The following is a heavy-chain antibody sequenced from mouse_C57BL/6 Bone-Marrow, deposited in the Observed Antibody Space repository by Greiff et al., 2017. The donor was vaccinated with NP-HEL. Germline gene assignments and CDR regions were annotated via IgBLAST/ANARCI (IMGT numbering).Heavy chain of an antibody. J-gene: IGHJ4*01. Sequence: EVQLQQSGPELVKPGASVKISCKASGYTFTDYYMNWVKQSHGKSLEWIGDINPNNGGTSYNQKFKGKATLTVDKSSSTAYMELRSLTSADSAVYYCASGTGYYAMDYWGQGTSVTVSS. CDR3: ASGTGYYAMDY. CDR1: GYTFTDYY. D-gene: IGHD3-2*02. CDR2: INPNNGGT. V-gene: IGHV1-26*01.